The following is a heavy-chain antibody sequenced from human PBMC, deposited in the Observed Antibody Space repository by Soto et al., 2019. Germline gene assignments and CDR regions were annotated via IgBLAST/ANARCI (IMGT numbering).Heavy chain of an antibody. CDR2: ISAYTGNT. D-gene: IGHD3-22*01. CDR3: ARDFCESSGYCDY. V-gene: IGHV1-18*01. CDR1: GYTFRTYG. J-gene: IGHJ4*02. Sequence: ASVKVSCKAYGYTFRTYGLSWVRQAPGQGLEWMGWISAYTGNTVYTQRFKGRLTLATDTSTGTAYMELRSLRLDDTAVYYCARDFCESSGYCDYWGQGTLVTVSS.